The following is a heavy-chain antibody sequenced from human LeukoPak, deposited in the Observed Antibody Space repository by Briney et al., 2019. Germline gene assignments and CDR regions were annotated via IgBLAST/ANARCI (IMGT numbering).Heavy chain of an antibody. V-gene: IGHV4-59*08. D-gene: IGHD4-23*01. CDR2: ISYSGST. CDR3: ARHRATVADPYFDY. Sequence: PSETLSLTCTVSGDSVSGYYWSWIRQPPGKGLEWIGYISYSGSTNYNPSLKSRVTISVDTSKNQFSLKLSSVTAADTALYYCARHRATVADPYFDYWGQGTLVTVSS. J-gene: IGHJ4*02. CDR1: GDSVSGYY.